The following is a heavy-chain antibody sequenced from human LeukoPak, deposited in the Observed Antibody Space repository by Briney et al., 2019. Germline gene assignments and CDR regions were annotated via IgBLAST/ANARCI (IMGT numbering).Heavy chain of an antibody. D-gene: IGHD3-22*01. CDR2: MWYDGSNK. CDR1: GFTFNSYG. J-gene: IGHJ4*02. Sequence: GGSLRLSCAASGFTFNSYGMHWVRQAPGKGLEWVAVMWYDGSNKYYADSVKGRFTISRDDSKNTLYLQMNSLRAEDTAVYYCARGALGSGYYYFDYWGQGTLVTVSS. V-gene: IGHV3-33*01. CDR3: ARGALGSGYYYFDY.